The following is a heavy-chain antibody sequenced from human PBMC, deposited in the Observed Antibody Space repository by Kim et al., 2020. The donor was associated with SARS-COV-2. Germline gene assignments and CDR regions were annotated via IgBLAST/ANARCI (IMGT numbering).Heavy chain of an antibody. D-gene: IGHD1-26*01. Sequence: YYNPSLKSRVTISVDTSKNQFSLKLSSVTAADTAVYYCARDLEGSYYFDYWGQGTLVTVSS. J-gene: IGHJ4*02. CDR3: ARDLEGSYYFDY. V-gene: IGHV4-30-2*04.